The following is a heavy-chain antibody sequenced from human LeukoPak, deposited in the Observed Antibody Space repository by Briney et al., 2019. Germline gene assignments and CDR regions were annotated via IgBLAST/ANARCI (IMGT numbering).Heavy chain of an antibody. CDR3: ARARSAHSSSWYRRDWYFDL. D-gene: IGHD6-13*01. CDR1: GGSISSYY. V-gene: IGHV4-59*01. Sequence: SETLSLTCTVSGGSISSYYWSWIRQPPGKGLEWIGYIYYSGSTNYNPSLKSRVTISVDTSKNQFSLKLSSVTAADTAVYYCARARSAHSSSWYRRDWYFDLWGRGTLVTVSS. J-gene: IGHJ2*01. CDR2: IYYSGST.